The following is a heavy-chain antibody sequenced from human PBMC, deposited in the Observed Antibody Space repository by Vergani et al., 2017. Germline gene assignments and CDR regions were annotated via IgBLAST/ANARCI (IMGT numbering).Heavy chain of an antibody. D-gene: IGHD4-11*01. V-gene: IGHV4-34*01. J-gene: IGHJ6*03. CDR1: GGSFTSYH. CDR3: ARGNTETNGHLYYYYYMDV. Sequence: QVQLQQWGGGLLKPSETLSLTCVVNGGSFTSYHWPWIRQSPGEGLEWVGDIDHTGRPDYNPSLKSRLTMSVDKSRHQFSLTLNSVTATDTAIYFCARGNTETNGHLYYYYYMDVWGEGTAVTVS. CDR2: IDHTGRP.